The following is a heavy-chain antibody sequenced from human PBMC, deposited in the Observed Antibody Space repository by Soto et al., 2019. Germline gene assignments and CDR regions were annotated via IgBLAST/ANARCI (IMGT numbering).Heavy chain of an antibody. CDR3: ARGPRGSPTYYDILTASY. J-gene: IGHJ4*02. Sequence: ASVKVSCKASGYTFTGYYMHWVRQAPGQGLEWMGWINPNSGGTNYAQKFQGWVTMTRDTSISTVYMELSRLRSDDTAVYYCARGPRGSPTYYDILTASYWGQGTLVTVSS. D-gene: IGHD3-9*01. V-gene: IGHV1-2*04. CDR2: INPNSGGT. CDR1: GYTFTGYY.